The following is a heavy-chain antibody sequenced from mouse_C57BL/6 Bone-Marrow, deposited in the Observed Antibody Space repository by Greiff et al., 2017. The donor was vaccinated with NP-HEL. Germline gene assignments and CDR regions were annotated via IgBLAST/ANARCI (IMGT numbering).Heavy chain of an antibody. Sequence: QVQLQQSGAELVKPGASVKISCKASGYEFSHYWMNWVKQRPGKGLEWIGQIYPGDGDTNSNGKFKDKATLTADKSSSTAYMQLSRLTSEDAAVYFCARGAYWGQGTLVTVSA. J-gene: IGHJ3*01. CDR2: IYPGDGDT. CDR3: ARGAY. V-gene: IGHV1-80*01. CDR1: GYEFSHYW.